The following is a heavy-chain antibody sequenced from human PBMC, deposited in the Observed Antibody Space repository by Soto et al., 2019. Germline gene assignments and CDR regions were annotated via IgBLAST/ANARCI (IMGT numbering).Heavy chain of an antibody. D-gene: IGHD4-17*01. Sequence: SETLSLTCTVSGGSISGYYWSWIRQPPGKGLEWIGYIYYSGSTNYNPSLKSRVTILVDTSKNQFSLKLSSVTAADTAVYYCARYGSYGDDWLACWGQGTLVTVS. CDR1: GGSISGYY. CDR3: ARYGSYGDDWLAC. J-gene: IGHJ4*02. V-gene: IGHV4-59*08. CDR2: IYYSGST.